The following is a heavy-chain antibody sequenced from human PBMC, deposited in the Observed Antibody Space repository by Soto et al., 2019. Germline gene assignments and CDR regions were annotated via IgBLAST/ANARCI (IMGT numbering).Heavy chain of an antibody. J-gene: IGHJ3*02. D-gene: IGHD7-27*01. CDR3: ARRLTLGDAFDI. CDR1: GGSISSYY. Sequence: SETLSLTCTVSGGSISSYYWSWIRQPPGKGLEWIGYIYYSGSTNYNPSLKSRVTISVDTSKNQFSLKLSSVTAADTAVYYCARRLTLGDAFDIWGQGTMVTVSS. CDR2: IYYSGST. V-gene: IGHV4-59*08.